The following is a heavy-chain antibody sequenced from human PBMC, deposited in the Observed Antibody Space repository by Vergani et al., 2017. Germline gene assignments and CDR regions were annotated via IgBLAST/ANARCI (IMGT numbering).Heavy chain of an antibody. Sequence: EVQLLESGGGLVQPGGSLRLSCAASGFTFSSYSMNWVRQAPGKGLEWVSSISSSSSYIYYADSVKGRFTISRDNAKNSLYLQMNSLRAEDTAVYYCARDGAMVRGGDAFDIWGQGTMVTVSS. CDR1: GFTFSSYS. J-gene: IGHJ3*02. D-gene: IGHD3-10*01. CDR3: ARDGAMVRGGDAFDI. CDR2: ISSSSSYI. V-gene: IGHV3-21*01.